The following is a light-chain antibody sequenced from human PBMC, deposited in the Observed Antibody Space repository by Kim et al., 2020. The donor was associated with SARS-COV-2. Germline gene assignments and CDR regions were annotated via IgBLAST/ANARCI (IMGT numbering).Light chain of an antibody. CDR1: RFGDKY. V-gene: IGLV3-1*01. J-gene: IGLJ2*01. CDR3: QTWDSSTVV. Sequence: SYELTQPPSVSVSPGQTARITCSGDRFGDKYVCWYQLKPGQSPVLVIYQDGKRPSGIPERFSGSNSGLTATLTIRETQAVDEADYYCQTWDSSTVVFGGG. CDR2: QDG.